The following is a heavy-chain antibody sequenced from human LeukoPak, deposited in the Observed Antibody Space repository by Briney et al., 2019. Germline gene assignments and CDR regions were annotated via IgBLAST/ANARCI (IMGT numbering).Heavy chain of an antibody. CDR3: AKMGGYTYGYDWYFDL. D-gene: IGHD5-18*01. J-gene: IGHJ2*01. CDR2: ISGSGGRT. CDR1: GFTFSSYT. Sequence: GGSLRLSCSASGFTFSSYTMSWIRQAPGKGLEWVSAISGSGGRTYYADSVKGRFTISRDNSKNTLYLQMNSLRAEDTAVYYCAKMGGYTYGYDWYFDLWGRGTLVTVSS. V-gene: IGHV3-23*01.